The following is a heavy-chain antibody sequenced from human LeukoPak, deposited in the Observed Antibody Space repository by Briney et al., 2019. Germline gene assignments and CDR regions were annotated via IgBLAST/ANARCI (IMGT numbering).Heavy chain of an antibody. D-gene: IGHD3-3*01. CDR1: GFTFGKYW. CDR3: ARDQYDTWSRRGNFDF. Sequence: GGSLRLSCVPSGFTFGKYWMSWVRQAPGKGLAWVANIKLEGSQKNYVDSVKGRFTISRDNTKNSLYLQMNSLRAEDTAVFYCARDQYDTWSRRGNFDFWGQGTLVIVSS. J-gene: IGHJ4*02. CDR2: IKLEGSQK. V-gene: IGHV3-7*03.